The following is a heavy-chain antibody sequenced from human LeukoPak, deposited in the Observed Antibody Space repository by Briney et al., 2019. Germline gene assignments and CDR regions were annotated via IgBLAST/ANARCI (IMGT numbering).Heavy chain of an antibody. CDR2: IDKKDNLYAT. J-gene: IGHJ5*02. CDR1: GFTFSGSA. D-gene: IGHD2-15*01. Sequence: GGSLKLSCAASGFTFSGSAVHWVRQSSGKGLEWVGHIDKKDNLYATAYAESVKGRFTISRDDSKDTAFLHMDSLKTEDTALYYCTRDRGTYNWFDPWGQGTLVTVSS. CDR3: TRDRGTYNWFDP. V-gene: IGHV3-73*01.